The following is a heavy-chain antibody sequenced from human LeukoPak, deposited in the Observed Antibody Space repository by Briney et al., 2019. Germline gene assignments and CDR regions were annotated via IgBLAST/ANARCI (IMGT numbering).Heavy chain of an antibody. CDR3: VISPTGTYGYFHY. D-gene: IGHD1-7*01. CDR1: GSSLSSYW. CDR2: IKGDGSTT. Sequence: GGSLRLSCAASGSSLSSYWIHWLRQAPGKGLVWVSRIKGDGSTTRFADSVKGRFIFPRDNAKNTLCLQKNSIRAEGTAIYYFVISPTGTYGYFHYWGQGSLVTVSS. J-gene: IGHJ4*02. V-gene: IGHV3-74*01.